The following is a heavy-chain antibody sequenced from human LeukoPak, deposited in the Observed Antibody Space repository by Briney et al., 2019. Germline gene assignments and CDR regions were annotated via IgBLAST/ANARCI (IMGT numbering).Heavy chain of an antibody. V-gene: IGHV1-2*02. CDR2: INPNSGGA. J-gene: IGHJ3*02. CDR3: ARPASGWYQSAFDI. D-gene: IGHD6-19*01. Sequence: ASVKVSCKASGYTFTDYYMHWVRQAPGQGLEWMGWINPNSGGAIYAQKFQGRVTVTRDTSISTAYMELSRLTSDDTAVYYCARPASGWYQSAFDIWGRGTMVTVSS. CDR1: GYTFTDYY.